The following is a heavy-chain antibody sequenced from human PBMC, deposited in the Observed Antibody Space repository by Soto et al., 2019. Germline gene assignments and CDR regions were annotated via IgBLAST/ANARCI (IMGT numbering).Heavy chain of an antibody. Sequence: SETLSLTCSVSGGSISSGDYYWTWIRQPPGKGLEWIGYISYSGSTFYNPSLKRRVTISVDRSKNQFSLKLSSVTAADTAVYYCARRQAAAHAMDVWGQGTTVTVSS. CDR1: GGSISSGDYY. D-gene: IGHD6-13*01. J-gene: IGHJ6*02. CDR2: ISYSGST. CDR3: ARRQAAAHAMDV. V-gene: IGHV4-30-4*01.